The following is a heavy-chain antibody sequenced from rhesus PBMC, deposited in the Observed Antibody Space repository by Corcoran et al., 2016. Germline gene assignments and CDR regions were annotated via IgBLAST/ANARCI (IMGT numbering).Heavy chain of an antibody. CDR2: IGGSSGST. CDR1: GYSISSGYG. Sequence: QVQLQESGPGLVKPSETLSLTCAVSGYSISSGYGWSWIRQPPGKGLDWIGYIGGSSGSTNSNPSLKSRVTISPDTSKTQCSLKLSSVTAADTAVYYCARETGYWGQGILVTVSS. V-gene: IGHV4-127*01. J-gene: IGHJ5-2*01. CDR3: ARETGY. D-gene: IGHD3-28*01.